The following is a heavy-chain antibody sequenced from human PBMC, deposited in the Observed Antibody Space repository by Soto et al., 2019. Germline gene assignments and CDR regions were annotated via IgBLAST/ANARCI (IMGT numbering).Heavy chain of an antibody. D-gene: IGHD4-17*01. CDR3: ATYGDPEDYDYGMDV. CDR1: GFTFSSYG. Sequence: QVQLVESGGGVVQPGRSLRLSCAASGFTFSSYGMHWVRQAPGKGLEWVAVISYDGSNKYYADSVKGRFTISRDNSKNTLYLQMNSLRAEDTAVYYCATYGDPEDYDYGMDVWGQGTTVTVSS. V-gene: IGHV3-30*03. J-gene: IGHJ6*02. CDR2: ISYDGSNK.